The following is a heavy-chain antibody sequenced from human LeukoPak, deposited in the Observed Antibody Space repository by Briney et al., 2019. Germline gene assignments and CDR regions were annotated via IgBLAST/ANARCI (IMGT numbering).Heavy chain of an antibody. CDR1: GFTVSINY. J-gene: IGHJ4*02. CDR2: IYSGGST. V-gene: IGHV3-53*01. CDR3: ASSSPSDRQWLVPGGGY. Sequence: GGSLRLSCSASGFTVSINYMSWLRPAPGKGREWVSVIYSGGSTYYADSVKGRFTISRDNSKNTLYLQMNSLRAEDTAVYYCASSSPSDRQWLVPGGGYWGQGTLVTVSS. D-gene: IGHD6-19*01.